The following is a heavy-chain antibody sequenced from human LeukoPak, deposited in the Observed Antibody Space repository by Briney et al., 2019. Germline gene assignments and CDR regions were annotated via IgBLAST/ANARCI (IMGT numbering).Heavy chain of an antibody. Sequence: GGSLRLSCAASGFTFNNYNMIWVRQAPGKGLEWVSSIVSSSTYIYYADSVKGRFTISRDNAKNSLYLQMNSLRAEDTAVYYCARCKEDYYYYYMDVWGKGTTVTVSS. D-gene: IGHD2/OR15-2a*01. CDR2: IVSSSTYI. CDR1: GFTFNNYN. J-gene: IGHJ6*03. V-gene: IGHV3-21*01. CDR3: ARCKEDYYYYYMDV.